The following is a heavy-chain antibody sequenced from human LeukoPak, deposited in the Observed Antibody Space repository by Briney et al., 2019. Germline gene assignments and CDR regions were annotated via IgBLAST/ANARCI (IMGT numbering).Heavy chain of an antibody. CDR1: GDSLGTFF. CDR2: IYDRGTT. D-gene: IGHD5-24*01. CDR3: ARDPDGYKFFDY. J-gene: IGHJ4*02. Sequence: SETLSLTCTVSGDSLGTFFWHWIRRPPGKGLEWMGYIYDRGTTAYNPSLKRRVTVSVDTSTNQFSLTLTSVTPADTAVYYCARDPDGYKFFDYWGRGRPVAVSS. V-gene: IGHV4-59*01.